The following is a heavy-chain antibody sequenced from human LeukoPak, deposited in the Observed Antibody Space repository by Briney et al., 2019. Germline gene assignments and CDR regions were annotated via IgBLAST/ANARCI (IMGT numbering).Heavy chain of an antibody. CDR1: GGSISSCGYN. Sequence: SESLSLTRTASGGSISSCGYNWTWITQPHGQGLEWIGYIFYTGSNNYNPSLKSRVNISVDTCKNRLSLKLSCVTAVDTAVYYCARGSLDFKYWGQGTLVTVSS. J-gene: IGHJ4*02. CDR3: ARGSLDFKY. V-gene: IGHV4-31*02. CDR2: IFYTGSN.